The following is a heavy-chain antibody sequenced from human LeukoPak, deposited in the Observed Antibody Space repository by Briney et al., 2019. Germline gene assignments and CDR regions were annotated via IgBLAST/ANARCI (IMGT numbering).Heavy chain of an antibody. J-gene: IGHJ3*02. V-gene: IGHV3-48*03. Sequence: GGSLRLSCAASGFTFSSYEMNWVRQAPGKGLEWVSYISSSGSTIYYADSVKGRFTISRDNAKNSLYLQMNSLRAKDTAVYYCARVSAGVIGMKDVFDIWGQGTMVTVSS. CDR2: ISSSGSTI. CDR1: GFTFSSYE. CDR3: ARVSAGVIGMKDVFDI. D-gene: IGHD3-16*02.